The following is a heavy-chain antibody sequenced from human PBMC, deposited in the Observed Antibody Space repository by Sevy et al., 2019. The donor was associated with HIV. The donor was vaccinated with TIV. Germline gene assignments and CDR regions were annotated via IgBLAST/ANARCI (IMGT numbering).Heavy chain of an antibody. D-gene: IGHD3-16*01. CDR3: ARGGGLSPHHWLDP. CDR1: GGTFSSYG. J-gene: IGHJ5*02. Sequence: ASVKVSCKASGGTFSSYGITWVRQAPGQGLEWMGEIIPIFGSANYGQTFQGRVTMTADQSTSTAYMELSSLRSDDTAVYYCARGGGLSPHHWLDPWSQGTLVTVSS. CDR2: IIPIFGSA. V-gene: IGHV1-69*13.